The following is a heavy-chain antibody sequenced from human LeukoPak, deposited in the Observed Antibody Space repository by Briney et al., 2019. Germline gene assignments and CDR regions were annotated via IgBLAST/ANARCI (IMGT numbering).Heavy chain of an antibody. CDR3: ARDDPEMATTPFDY. V-gene: IGHV1-18*01. D-gene: IGHD5-24*01. CDR2: ISAYNGNT. J-gene: IGHJ4*02. CDR1: GYTFTSYG. Sequence: AASVKVSCKASGYTFTSYGISWVRQSPGQGLEWMGWISAYNGNTNYAQKLQGRVTMTTDTSTSTAYMELRSLRSDDTAVYYCARDDPEMATTPFDYWGQGTLVTVSS.